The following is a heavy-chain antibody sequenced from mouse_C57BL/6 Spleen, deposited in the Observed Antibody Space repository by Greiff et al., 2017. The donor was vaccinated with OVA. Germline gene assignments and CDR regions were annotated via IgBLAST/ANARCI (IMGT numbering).Heavy chain of an antibody. CDR2: IDPENGDT. D-gene: IGHD1-1*01. V-gene: IGHV14-4*01. Sequence: EVKLMESGAELVRPGASVKLSCTASGFNIKDDYMHWVKQRPEQGLEWIGWIDPENGDTEYASKFQGKATITAETSSNTAYLQLSSLTSEDTAVYYCTTLYYYGSSLFVYWGQGTTLTVSS. J-gene: IGHJ2*01. CDR3: TTLYYYGSSLFVY. CDR1: GFNIKDDY.